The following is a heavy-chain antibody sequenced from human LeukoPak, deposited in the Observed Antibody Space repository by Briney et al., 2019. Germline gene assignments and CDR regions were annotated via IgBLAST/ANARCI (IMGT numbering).Heavy chain of an antibody. CDR3: GRGDGGNCDH. CDR2: IAKDGSSK. CDR1: GFIFSSYA. Sequence: PGTSLRLSCAASGFIFSSYAMHWVRQAPGKGLEWVAAIAKDGSSKYYADSVKGRFTISGDNSKNTLYLQMNSLGPEDTAVYYCGRGDGGNCDHWGQGTLVTVPS. V-gene: IGHV3-30*04. J-gene: IGHJ4*02. D-gene: IGHD4-23*01.